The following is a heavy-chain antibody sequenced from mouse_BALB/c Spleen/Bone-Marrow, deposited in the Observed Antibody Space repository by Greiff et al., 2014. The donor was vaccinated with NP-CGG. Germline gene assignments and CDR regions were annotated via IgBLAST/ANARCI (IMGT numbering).Heavy chain of an antibody. J-gene: IGHJ2*01. CDR2: IDPYCGGT. D-gene: IGHD1-1*01. V-gene: IGHV1-39*01. CDR3: ARRGFITTVVEGYFDY. CDR1: GYSFTGYN. Sequence: VQLKQSGPELEKPGASVKISCKASGYSFTGYNMNWVKQSNGKSLEWIGNIDPYCGGTSYNQKFKGKATLTVDKSSSTAYMQLKSLTSEDSAVYYCARRGFITTVVEGYFDYWGQGTTLTVSS.